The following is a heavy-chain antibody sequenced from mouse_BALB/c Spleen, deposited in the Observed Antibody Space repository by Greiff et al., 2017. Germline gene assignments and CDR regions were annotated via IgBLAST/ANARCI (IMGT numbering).Heavy chain of an antibody. Sequence: QVQLQQPGAELVKPGAPVKLSCKASGYTFTSYWMNWVKQRPGRGLEWIGRIDPSDSETHYNQKFKDKATLTVDKSSSTAYIQLSSLTSEDSAVYYCARMGNYYGSSYGYFDVWGAGTTVTVSS. CDR1: GYTFTSYW. D-gene: IGHD1-1*01. V-gene: IGHV1-69*02. CDR3: ARMGNYYGSSYGYFDV. J-gene: IGHJ1*01. CDR2: IDPSDSET.